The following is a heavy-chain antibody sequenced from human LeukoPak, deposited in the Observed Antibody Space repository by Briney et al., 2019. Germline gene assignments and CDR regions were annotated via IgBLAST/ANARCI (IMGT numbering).Heavy chain of an antibody. V-gene: IGHV4-59*01. Sequence: SETLSLTCSVSGGSIRSYYWSWIRQPPGKGLEWIGYIYYSGNTNYNPSLKSRVTISVDTSKNQISLKLSSVTAADTAVYYCARHSGLRSPLGVWGKGTTVTVSS. CDR3: ARHSGLRSPLGV. CDR2: IYYSGNT. D-gene: IGHD3-3*01. CDR1: GGSIRSYY. J-gene: IGHJ6*04.